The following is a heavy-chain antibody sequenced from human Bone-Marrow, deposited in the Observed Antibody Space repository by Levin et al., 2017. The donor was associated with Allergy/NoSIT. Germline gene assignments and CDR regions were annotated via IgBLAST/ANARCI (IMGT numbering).Heavy chain of an antibody. CDR1: GFTVSSNY. J-gene: IGHJ4*02. CDR2: SHSGGTT. CDR3: ARGGGYLIEY. D-gene: IGHD3-16*02. Sequence: PGGSLRLSCAASGFTVSSNYMSWVRRAPGKGLEWVSYSHSGGTTHYADSVKGRFTISRDYSKNTVYLQMNSLGAEDTAVYDCARGGGYLIEYWGQGTLVTVSS. V-gene: IGHV3-53*01.